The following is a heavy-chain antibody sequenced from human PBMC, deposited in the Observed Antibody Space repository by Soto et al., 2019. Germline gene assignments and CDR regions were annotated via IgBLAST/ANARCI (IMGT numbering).Heavy chain of an antibody. D-gene: IGHD6-13*01. J-gene: IGHJ5*02. CDR1: GFTCSSYW. CDR3: ARYFSSSWYVDWFDP. V-gene: IGHV3-7*03. Sequence: GGSLRLSCAASGFTCSSYWMSWVRQAPGKGLEWVANIKQDGSEKYYVDSVKGRFTISRDNAKNSLYLQMNSLRAEDTAVYYCARYFSSSWYVDWFDPWGQGTLVTVSS. CDR2: IKQDGSEK.